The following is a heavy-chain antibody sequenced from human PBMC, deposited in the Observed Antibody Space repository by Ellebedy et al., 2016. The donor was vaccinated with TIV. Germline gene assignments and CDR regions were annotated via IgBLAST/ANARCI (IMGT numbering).Heavy chain of an antibody. J-gene: IGHJ4*02. V-gene: IGHV3-30*04. D-gene: IGHD1-26*01. Sequence: GGSLRLXXAASGFTFSNYAMNWVRQAHGKGLEWVAFISYDGNNKYYADSVKGRFTLSRDNSKNTLYLEMNSLRAEDTAVYYCARGRSYSPTYWGQGTLVTVSS. CDR2: ISYDGNNK. CDR3: ARGRSYSPTY. CDR1: GFTFSNYA.